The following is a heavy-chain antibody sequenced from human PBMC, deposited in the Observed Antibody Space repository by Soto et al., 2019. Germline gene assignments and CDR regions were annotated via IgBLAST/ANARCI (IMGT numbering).Heavy chain of an antibody. CDR3: AKDCRRLAVTGSAFDS. Sequence: EVQLLESGGGFVQPGGSLRLSCAASGFTFNDYAMAWVRQAPGQGLEWVSSLSGSGGHSSYVDSVRGRFTISRDNVNNILSLDMSDLRAEDTALYYCAKDCRRLAVTGSAFDSWGQGALVTVSS. V-gene: IGHV3-23*01. CDR2: LSGSGGHS. D-gene: IGHD6-19*01. CDR1: GFTFNDYA. J-gene: IGHJ4*02.